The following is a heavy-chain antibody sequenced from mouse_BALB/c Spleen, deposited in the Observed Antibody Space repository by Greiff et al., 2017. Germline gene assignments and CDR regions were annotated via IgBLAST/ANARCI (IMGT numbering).Heavy chain of an antibody. CDR3: ARGGGIYYGYDWFAY. D-gene: IGHD2-2*01. Sequence: EVQVVESGGGLVKPGGSLKLSCAASGFTFSDYYMYWVRQTPEKRLEWVATISDGGSYTYYPDSVKGRFTISRDNAKNNLYLQMSSLKSEDTAMYYCARGGGIYYGYDWFAYWGQGTLVTVSA. J-gene: IGHJ3*01. V-gene: IGHV5-4*02. CDR1: GFTFSDYY. CDR2: ISDGGSYT.